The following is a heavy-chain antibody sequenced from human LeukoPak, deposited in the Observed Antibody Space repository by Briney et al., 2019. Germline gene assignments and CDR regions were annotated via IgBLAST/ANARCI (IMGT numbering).Heavy chain of an antibody. CDR1: GFTFGDYA. Sequence: PGGSLRLSCTASGFTFGDYAMTWFRQAPGKGLEWVGFIRSKPYSGTTEYAASVKGRFTISRDDSKTIAYLQMNSLKSEDTAMYFCARQIGSCSGGSCDSSPYYFDYWGQGTLVTVSS. J-gene: IGHJ4*02. D-gene: IGHD2-15*01. CDR2: IRSKPYSGTT. CDR3: ARQIGSCSGGSCDSSPYYFDY. V-gene: IGHV3-49*03.